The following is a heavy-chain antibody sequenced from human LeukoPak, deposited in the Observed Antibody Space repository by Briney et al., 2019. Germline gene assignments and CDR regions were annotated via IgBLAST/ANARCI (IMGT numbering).Heavy chain of an antibody. Sequence: PAGSLRLSCAASGFTFSSYAMSWVRQAPGKGLEWVSAISGSGGSTYYADSVKGRFTISRDNSKNTLYLQMNSLRAEDTAVYYCAKGLSGSITIFGVVSDYWGQGTLVTVSS. D-gene: IGHD3-3*01. V-gene: IGHV3-23*01. CDR3: AKGLSGSITIFGVVSDY. CDR2: ISGSGGST. CDR1: GFTFSSYA. J-gene: IGHJ4*02.